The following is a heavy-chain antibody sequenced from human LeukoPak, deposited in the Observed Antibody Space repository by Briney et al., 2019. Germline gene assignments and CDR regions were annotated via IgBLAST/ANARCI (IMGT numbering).Heavy chain of an antibody. CDR1: GYTFTDYL. J-gene: IGHJ1*01. CDR2: INPNSGGT. CDR3: ARGDYAEYFQH. D-gene: IGHD4-17*01. V-gene: IGHV1-2*02. Sequence: ASVKVSCKASGYTFTDYLINWVRQAPEQGLERMGWINPNSGGTYYAQKFQGRVTMTRDTSISTTYMELSRLTSDDTAVYYCARGDYAEYFQHWGQGTLVTVSS.